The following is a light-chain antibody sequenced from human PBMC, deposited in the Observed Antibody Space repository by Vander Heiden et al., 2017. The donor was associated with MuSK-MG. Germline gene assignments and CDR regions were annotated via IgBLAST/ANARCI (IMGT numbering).Light chain of an antibody. CDR1: SSDVGGYNY. J-gene: IGLJ2*01. CDR2: EVS. CDR3: SSYTGSNNLI. Sequence: QSALTQPPSASGSPGQSVTISCTGTSSDVGGYNYVSWYQHHPGKAHNLMIYEVSKRPSGVPDRFSGSKAGDTASLTVSGLPADDEADYYCSSYTGSNNLIFGGGTKVTVL. V-gene: IGLV2-8*01.